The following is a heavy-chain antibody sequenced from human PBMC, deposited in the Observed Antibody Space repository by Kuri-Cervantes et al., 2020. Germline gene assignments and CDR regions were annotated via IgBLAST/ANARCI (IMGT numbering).Heavy chain of an antibody. CDR2: INGGGDAA. V-gene: IGHV3-23*01. J-gene: IGHJ3*02. CDR1: GFTFSSSA. CDR3: ARTQTNTAMGRNAFDI. Sequence: GGSLRLSCTASGFTFSSSAMGWVRQVPGKGLEWVSIINGGGDAAEYADSAKGRFTIFRDNSRNTLYLQMNGLRAEDTAVYYCARTQTNTAMGRNAFDIWGQGTMVTVSS. D-gene: IGHD5-18*01.